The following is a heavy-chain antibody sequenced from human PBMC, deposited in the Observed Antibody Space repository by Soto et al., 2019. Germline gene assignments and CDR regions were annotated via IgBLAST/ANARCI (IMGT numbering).Heavy chain of an antibody. J-gene: IGHJ4*02. D-gene: IGHD3-3*01. V-gene: IGHV4-39*01. CDR3: ARRPFTIFGVVNPFDY. CDR2: IYYSGST. CDR1: GGSISSSSYY. Sequence: KSSETLSLTCTVSGGSISSSSYYWGWIRRPPGKGLEWIGSIYYSGSTYYNPSLKSRVTISVDTSKNQFSLKLSSVTAADTAVYYCARRPFTIFGVVNPFDYWGQGTLVTVSS.